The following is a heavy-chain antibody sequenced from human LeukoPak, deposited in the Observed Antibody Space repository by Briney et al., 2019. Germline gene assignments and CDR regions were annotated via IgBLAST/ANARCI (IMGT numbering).Heavy chain of an antibody. CDR2: INPSGGST. V-gene: IGHV1-46*01. D-gene: IGHD4-23*01. J-gene: IGHJ3*02. CDR3: ARRGLDYGGNDDAFDI. CDR1: GYTFTSYY. Sequence: GASVKVSCKASGYTFTSYYMHWVRQAPGQGLEWMGIINPSGGSTSYAQKFQGRVTMTRDMSTSTVYMELSSLRSEDTAVYYCARRGLDYGGNDDAFDIWGQGTMVTVSS.